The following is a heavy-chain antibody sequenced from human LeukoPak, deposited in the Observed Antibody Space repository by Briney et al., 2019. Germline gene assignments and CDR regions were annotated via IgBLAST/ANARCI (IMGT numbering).Heavy chain of an antibody. D-gene: IGHD3-3*01. V-gene: IGHV3-20*04. CDR3: ARDKYDFWSGPEAFDI. J-gene: IGHJ3*02. CDR2: INWNGGST. CDR1: GFTFDDYG. Sequence: GGSLRLSCAASGFTFDDYGMSWVRQAPGKGLEWVSGINWNGGSTGYADSVKGRFTISRDNAKNSLYLQMNSLRAEDTALYYCARDKYDFWSGPEAFDIWGQGTMVTVSS.